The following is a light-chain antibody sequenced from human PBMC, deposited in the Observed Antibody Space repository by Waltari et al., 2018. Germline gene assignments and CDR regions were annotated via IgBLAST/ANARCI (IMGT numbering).Light chain of an antibody. V-gene: IGLV2-8*01. CDR2: EVT. CDR1: SRDVGGYNY. CDR3: SSYAGSNNYWV. J-gene: IGLJ3*02. Sequence: QSALTQPPSASGSPGQSVTISCTGTSRDVGGYNYVSWYQQYPGRAPQLMIYEVTKRPSGVPDRFSGSKSGNTASLTVSGLQADDEADYYCSSYAGSNNYWVFGGGTTLTVL.